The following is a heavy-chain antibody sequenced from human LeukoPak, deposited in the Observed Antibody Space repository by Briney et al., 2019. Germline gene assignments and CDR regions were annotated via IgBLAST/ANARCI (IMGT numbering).Heavy chain of an antibody. J-gene: IGHJ4*02. D-gene: IGHD3-22*01. CDR2: ISAYNGST. Sequence: ASVKVSCKASGYTFTSYGISWVRQAPGQGLEWMGWISAYNGSTNYAQKLQGRVTMTTDTSTNTAYMDLRSLRSDDTAVYYCARAGKTYYYGTSVYYYWGQGTQVTVSS. CDR1: GYTFTSYG. V-gene: IGHV1-18*01. CDR3: ARAGKTYYYGTSVYYY.